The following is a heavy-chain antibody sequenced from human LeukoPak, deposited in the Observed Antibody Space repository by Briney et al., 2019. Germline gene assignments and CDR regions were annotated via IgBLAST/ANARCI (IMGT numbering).Heavy chain of an antibody. J-gene: IGHJ3*02. Sequence: SETLSLTCTVSGGSISTYYWSWIRQPAGKGLEWIGRIYTSGTTNYNPSLKSRVTMSVDTSKNQFSLKLSSVTAADTAVYYCARSSYYDILTGYYIPPAAFDIWGQGTMVTVSS. CDR2: IYTSGTT. CDR3: ARSSYYDILTGYYIPPAAFDI. D-gene: IGHD3-9*01. CDR1: GGSISTYY. V-gene: IGHV4-4*07.